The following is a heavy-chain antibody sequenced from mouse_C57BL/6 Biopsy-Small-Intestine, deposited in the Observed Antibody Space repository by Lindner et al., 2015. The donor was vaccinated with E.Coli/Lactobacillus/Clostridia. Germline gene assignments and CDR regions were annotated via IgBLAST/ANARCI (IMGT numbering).Heavy chain of an antibody. CDR3: AREAVLYGMDV. D-gene: IGHD1-1*01. CDR2: INPNIITT. V-gene: IGHV1-64*01. Sequence: SVKVSCKPSGYTFTDYYMHWVRQAPGQGLEWMGIINPNIITTTYAQKFQGRVTMTRDTSTSTVYMEVSSLRSEDTATYYCAREAVLYGMDVWGQGTTVTVSS. J-gene: IGHJ1*01. CDR1: GYTFTDYY.